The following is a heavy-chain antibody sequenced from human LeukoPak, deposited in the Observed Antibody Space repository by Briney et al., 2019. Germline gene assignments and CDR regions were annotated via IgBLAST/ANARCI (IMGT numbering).Heavy chain of an antibody. Sequence: QTGGSLRLSCEASGFTFRIFGLNWVRQAPGKGPEWVSYIDARSGITYYADSVQGRFTISRDDARESVFLQMDGLRVDDTAVYYCARTYDFGRGPPGDAFDNWGPGTWVIVSS. J-gene: IGHJ3*02. V-gene: IGHV3-48*04. CDR1: GFTFRIFG. CDR2: IDARSGIT. D-gene: IGHD3-3*01. CDR3: ARTYDFGRGPPGDAFDN.